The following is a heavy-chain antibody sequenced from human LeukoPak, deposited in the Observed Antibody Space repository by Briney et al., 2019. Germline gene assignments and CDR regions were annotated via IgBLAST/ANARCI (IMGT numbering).Heavy chain of an antibody. V-gene: IGHV3-21*01. Sequence: GGSLRLSCAASAFTFSSYSMNWVRQAPGKGLEWVSSISSTSSYIYYADSVKGRFTISRDNAKNSLYLKMNSLRAEDTAVYYCARDYYDSSGYFPDWGQGTLVTVSS. J-gene: IGHJ4*02. CDR1: AFTFSSYS. D-gene: IGHD3-22*01. CDR3: ARDYYDSSGYFPD. CDR2: ISSTSSYI.